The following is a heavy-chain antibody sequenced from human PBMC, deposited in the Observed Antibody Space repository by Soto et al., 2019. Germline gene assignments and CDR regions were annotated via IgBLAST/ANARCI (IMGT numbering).Heavy chain of an antibody. Sequence: QVQLQESGPGLVKPSGTLSLTCGVSGDSISSSNWWTWVRQPPGKGLEWIGEIYVSETTNYNPSLKCRVTISVDNSKNQFSLKLSSVTAADTAVYFCARGRGNTGYYGMDVWGQGTTVTVSS. J-gene: IGHJ6*02. CDR1: GDSISSSNW. CDR3: ARGRGNTGYYGMDV. D-gene: IGHD2-2*02. V-gene: IGHV4-4*02. CDR2: IYVSETT.